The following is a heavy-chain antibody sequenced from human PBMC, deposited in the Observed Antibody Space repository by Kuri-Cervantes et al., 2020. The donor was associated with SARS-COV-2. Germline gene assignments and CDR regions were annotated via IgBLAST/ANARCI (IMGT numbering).Heavy chain of an antibody. CDR3: ARDSRISGDY. V-gene: IGHV4-38-2*02. Sequence: SQTLSLTCAVSGYSISSGYYWGWIRQPPGKGLEWIGSIYHSGSTYYNPSLKSRVTISVDTSKNQFSLKLSPVTAADTAVYYCARDSRISGDYWGQGTLVTVSS. J-gene: IGHJ4*02. D-gene: IGHD2-15*01. CDR2: IYHSGST. CDR1: GYSISSGYY.